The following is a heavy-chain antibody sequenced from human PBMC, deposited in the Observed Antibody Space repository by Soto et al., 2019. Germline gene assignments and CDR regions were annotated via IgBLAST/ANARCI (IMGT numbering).Heavy chain of an antibody. Sequence: QVQLVQSGAEVKKPGASVKVSCKASGYTFTSYAMHWVRQAPGQRLEWMGWINAGNGNTKYSQKFQGRVTMTRDTSASTAYMELSSLRSDATAVDYCARVVGATGDCGQGTLVTVSS. D-gene: IGHD1-26*01. J-gene: IGHJ4*02. CDR2: INAGNGNT. CDR3: ARVVGATGD. V-gene: IGHV1-3*01. CDR1: GYTFTSYA.